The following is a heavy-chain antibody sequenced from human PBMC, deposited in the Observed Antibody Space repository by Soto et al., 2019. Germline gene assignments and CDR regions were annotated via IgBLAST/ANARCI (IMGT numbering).Heavy chain of an antibody. CDR1: GGSISSSSYY. Sequence: QLQLQESGPGLVKPSETLSLTCTVSGGSISSSSYYWGWIRQPPGKGLEWIGSIYYSGSTYYNQSLKSRVAISVDTSKNQFSRKLSSVTAADTAVDYCARHSPPDCWSGYYGGGFDPWGQGTLVTVSS. J-gene: IGHJ5*02. D-gene: IGHD3-3*01. V-gene: IGHV4-39*01. CDR2: IYYSGST. CDR3: ARHSPPDCWSGYYGGGFDP.